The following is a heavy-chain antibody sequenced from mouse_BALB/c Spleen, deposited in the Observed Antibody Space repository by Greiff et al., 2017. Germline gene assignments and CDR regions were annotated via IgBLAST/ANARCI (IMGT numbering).Heavy chain of an antibody. CDR2: IYPGDGDT. CDR3: ARDYGYFDY. J-gene: IGHJ2*01. D-gene: IGHD1-1*01. V-gene: IGHV1-87*01. CDR1: GYTFTGYW. Sequence: QVQLQQSGAELARPGASVKLSCKASGYTFTGYWMQWVKQRPGQGLEWIGAIYPGDGDTRYTPKFKGKATLTADKSSSTAYMQLSSLASEDSAVYYCARDYGYFDYWGQGTTLTVSS.